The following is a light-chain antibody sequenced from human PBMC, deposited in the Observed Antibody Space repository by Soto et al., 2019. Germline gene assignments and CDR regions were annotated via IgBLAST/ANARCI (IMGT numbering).Light chain of an antibody. CDR2: DVN. V-gene: IGLV2-11*01. Sequence: QSVLTQPRSVSGSPGQSVTVSCTGTSSDVGGHDYVSWYQHHPGKAPKLIIYDVNNRPSGAPDRFSGPTSGNTASLTISGLQAEDETDYFCSLYSSNGSLIFGPGTKVTVL. CDR3: SLYSSNGSLI. CDR1: SSDVGGHDY. J-gene: IGLJ1*01.